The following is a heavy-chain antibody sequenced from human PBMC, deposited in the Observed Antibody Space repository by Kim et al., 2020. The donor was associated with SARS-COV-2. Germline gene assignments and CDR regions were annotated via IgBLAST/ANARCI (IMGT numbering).Heavy chain of an antibody. CDR3: ANAYSGSYLLIDY. CDR2: IYYSGNT. CDR1: GGSISSSSYY. D-gene: IGHD1-26*01. J-gene: IGHJ4*02. Sequence: SETLSLTCTVSGGSISSSSYYWGWIRQPPGKGLEWIGSIYYSGNTYYNPSLKSRVTISVDTSKNQFSLKLSSVTAADTAVYYCANAYSGSYLLIDYWGQGTLVTVSS. V-gene: IGHV4-39*01.